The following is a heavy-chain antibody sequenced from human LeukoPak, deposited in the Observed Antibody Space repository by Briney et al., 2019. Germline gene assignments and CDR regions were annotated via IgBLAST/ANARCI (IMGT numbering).Heavy chain of an antibody. CDR1: GFTFSSYS. Sequence: GGSLRLSCAASGFTFSSYSMNWVRQAPGKGLEWVSSISSSSSYIYYADSVKGRFTISRDNAKNSLYLQMNSLRAEDTAVYYCARGRYCSSTSCYKAFDIWGQGTKVTVSS. J-gene: IGHJ3*02. CDR2: ISSSSSYI. CDR3: ARGRYCSSTSCYKAFDI. V-gene: IGHV3-21*01. D-gene: IGHD2-2*02.